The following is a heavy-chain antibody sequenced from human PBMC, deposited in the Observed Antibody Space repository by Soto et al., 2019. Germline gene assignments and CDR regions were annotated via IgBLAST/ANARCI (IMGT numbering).Heavy chain of an antibody. Sequence: GGSLRLSCAASGFTFSSYAMSWVRQAPGKGLEWVSAISGSGGSTYYADSVKGRFTISRDNSKNTLYLQMNSLRAEDTAVYYCAKGSDSSWYEDYFDYWGQGTLVTVSS. V-gene: IGHV3-23*01. CDR1: GFTFSSYA. D-gene: IGHD6-13*01. J-gene: IGHJ4*02. CDR3: AKGSDSSWYEDYFDY. CDR2: ISGSGGST.